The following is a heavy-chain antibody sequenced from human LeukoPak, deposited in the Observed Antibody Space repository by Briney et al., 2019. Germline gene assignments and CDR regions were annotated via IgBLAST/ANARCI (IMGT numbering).Heavy chain of an antibody. J-gene: IGHJ3*02. CDR3: ATHRRSGSGGSENAFEI. D-gene: IGHD5-12*01. CDR1: GDSTSSSTYY. V-gene: IGHV4-39*01. CDR2: IYDSGTT. Sequence: SETLSLTCTVSGDSTSSSTYYWDWIRQAPGKGLEWIGNIYDSGTTHCNPSLKSRVTISGDTSKNQFSLKLNSVTAADTAIYYCATHRRSGSGGSENAFEIWGQGTMVTVSS.